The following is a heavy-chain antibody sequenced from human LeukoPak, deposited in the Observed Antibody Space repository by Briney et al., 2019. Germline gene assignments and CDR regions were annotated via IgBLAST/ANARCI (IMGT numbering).Heavy chain of an antibody. Sequence: QPGGSLRLSCAASGFTFSTYGMHWVRQAPGKGLEWVAVIWYDGSNKYYADSVKGRFTISRDNSKNTLYLQMNSLRAEDTAVYYCCRDQDVDNFAGYYLDYWGQGTLVTVSS. V-gene: IGHV3-33*01. D-gene: IGHD3-9*01. CDR1: GFTFSTYG. CDR3: CRDQDVDNFAGYYLDY. J-gene: IGHJ4*02. CDR2: IWYDGSNK.